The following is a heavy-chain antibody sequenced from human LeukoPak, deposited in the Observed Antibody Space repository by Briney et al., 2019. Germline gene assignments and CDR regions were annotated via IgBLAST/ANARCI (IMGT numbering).Heavy chain of an antibody. J-gene: IGHJ5*02. V-gene: IGHV4-30-4*01. CDR3: ARGLCSGGSCGNWFDP. CDR1: GGSISSGDYY. Sequence: SQTLSLTCTVSGGSISSGDYYWGWIRQPPGKGLEWIGYIYYSGSTYYNPSLKSRVTISVDTSKNQFSLKLSSVTAADTAVYYCARGLCSGGSCGNWFDPWGQGTLVTVSS. D-gene: IGHD2-15*01. CDR2: IYYSGST.